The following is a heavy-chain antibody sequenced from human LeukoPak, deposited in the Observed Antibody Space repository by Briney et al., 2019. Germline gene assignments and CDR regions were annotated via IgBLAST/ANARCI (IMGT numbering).Heavy chain of an antibody. CDR3: TAEDGWFDP. CDR2: IKSKVHGGTI. Sequence: GGSLRLSCAASGFTFSNAWMNWVRQGPGKGLEWVGRIKSKVHGGTIDYAAPVKGRFTISRDDSKNTLYLQMNSLKTEDTAVYYCTAEDGWFDPWGQGTPVTVSS. J-gene: IGHJ5*02. V-gene: IGHV3-15*01. CDR1: GFTFSNAW.